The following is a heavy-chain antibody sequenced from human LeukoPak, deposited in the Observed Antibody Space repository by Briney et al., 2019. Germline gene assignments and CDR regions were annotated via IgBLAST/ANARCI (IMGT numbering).Heavy chain of an antibody. CDR3: ARGERDSSSWALNY. CDR1: GYIFTGYY. V-gene: IGHV1-2*02. D-gene: IGHD6-13*01. CDR2: INPNSGGT. J-gene: IGHJ4*02. Sequence: ASVKVSCKASGYIFTGYYMHWVRQAPGQGLEWMGWINPNSGGTKYAQQFQGRVTMTRDTSISTAYMELRRLTSEHTAVYYCARGERDSSSWALNYWGQRSLVPVSS.